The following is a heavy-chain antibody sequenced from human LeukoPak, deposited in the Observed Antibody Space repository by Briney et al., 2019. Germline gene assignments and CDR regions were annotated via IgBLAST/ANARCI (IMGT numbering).Heavy chain of an antibody. J-gene: IGHJ5*02. CDR3: AREDVFAGNWFDP. V-gene: IGHV4-31*03. CDR1: GGSISSGGYY. D-gene: IGHD2-21*01. CDR2: IYYSGST. Sequence: SETLSLTCTVSGGSISSGGYYWSWIRQHPGDGLEWIGYIYYSGSTYYNPSLKSRVTISVDTSKNQFSLKLSSVTAADTAVYYCAREDVFAGNWFDPWGQGTLVTVSS.